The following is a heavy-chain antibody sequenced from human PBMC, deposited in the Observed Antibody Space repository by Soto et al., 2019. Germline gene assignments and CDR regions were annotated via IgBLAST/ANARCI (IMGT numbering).Heavy chain of an antibody. CDR1: GVTFSSET. J-gene: IGHJ4*02. CDR2: IIPLFGTA. V-gene: IGHV1-69*01. CDR3: ATELGENPASPFDA. Sequence: QVQLVQSGADVKKPGSSVKVSCQASGVTFSSETLGWVRQAPGQGLEWVGGIIPLFGTASYAQKFQGRVTITADESTSTVYMELSSLRSDDTAVYFCATELGENPASPFDAWGQGNLVTASS. D-gene: IGHD3-10*01.